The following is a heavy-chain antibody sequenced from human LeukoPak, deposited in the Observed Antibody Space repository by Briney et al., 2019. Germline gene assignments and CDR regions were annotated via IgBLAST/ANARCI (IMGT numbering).Heavy chain of an antibody. J-gene: IGHJ4*02. CDR2: IYSGGTT. CDR3: GRDVGGYQRFYLDY. Sequence: GGSLRLSCAASGFTVSSNYMSWVRQAPGKGLEWVSVIYSGGTTYYTDSVKGRFTISRDNSKNTLYLQMNSLRAEETPVYYCGRDVGGYQRFYLDYWAQGPRVTVPS. V-gene: IGHV3-53*01. CDR1: GFTVSSNY. D-gene: IGHD3-22*01.